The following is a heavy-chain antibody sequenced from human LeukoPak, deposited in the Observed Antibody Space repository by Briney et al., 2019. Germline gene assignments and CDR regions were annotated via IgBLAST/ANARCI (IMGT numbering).Heavy chain of an antibody. J-gene: IGHJ4*02. D-gene: IGHD3-10*01. Sequence: PSETLSLTCTVSGGSISSGGYYWSWIRQHPGKGLEWIGYIYYSGSTYYNPSLKSRVTISVDTSKNQFSLKLSSVTAADTAVYYCARDRGQPTRLFDYWGQGTLVTGSS. CDR2: IYYSGST. V-gene: IGHV4-31*03. CDR3: ARDRGQPTRLFDY. CDR1: GGSISSGGYY.